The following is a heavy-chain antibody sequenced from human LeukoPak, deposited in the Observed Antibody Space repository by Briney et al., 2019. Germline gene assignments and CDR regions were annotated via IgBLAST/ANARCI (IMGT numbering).Heavy chain of an antibody. Sequence: PGGSLRLSCAASGLSFTSFAMSWVRQAPARGPEWVSSLRGDGEISYADSVRGRFTLSRDDSKNTLYLQMNSLRAEDTAVYYCARVISGTLDYWGQGTLVTVSS. J-gene: IGHJ4*02. D-gene: IGHD1-20*01. CDR1: GLSFTSFA. CDR3: ARVISGTLDY. V-gene: IGHV3-23*01. CDR2: LRGDGEI.